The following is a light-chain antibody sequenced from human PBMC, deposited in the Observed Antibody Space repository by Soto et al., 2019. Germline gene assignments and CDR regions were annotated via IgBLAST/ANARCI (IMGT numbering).Light chain of an antibody. CDR3: QQYRNWPRT. Sequence: MTQSPSSLSAFVGDRVTITCRASQDIGNFLAWYQQKPGQAPRLLIYGASTRATDMPGRFSGRGSGTEFTLTISSLQSEDFAVYYCQQYRNWPRTFGQGTKVDIK. J-gene: IGKJ1*01. CDR2: GAS. V-gene: IGKV3-15*01. CDR1: QDIGNF.